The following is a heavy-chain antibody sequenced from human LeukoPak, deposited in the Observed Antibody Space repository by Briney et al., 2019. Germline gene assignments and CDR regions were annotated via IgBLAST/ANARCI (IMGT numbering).Heavy chain of an antibody. CDR3: AKVAGYCTPDTCFAFYFDK. Sequence: ASETLSLTCSVFGGSITRYYWSWIRQPPGKGLEWIGYTHYSGSTNYNPSLKSRVIISVDTSKDQVSLKLRSVTAADTAVYYCAKVAGYCTPDTCFAFYFDKWGQGTPVTVSP. CDR2: THYSGST. V-gene: IGHV4-59*01. CDR1: GGSITRYY. J-gene: IGHJ4*02. D-gene: IGHD2-8*01.